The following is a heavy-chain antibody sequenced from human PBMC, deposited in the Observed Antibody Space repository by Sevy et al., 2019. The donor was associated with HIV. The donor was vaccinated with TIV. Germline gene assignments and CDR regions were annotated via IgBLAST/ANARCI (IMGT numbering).Heavy chain of an antibody. D-gene: IGHD2-21*02. CDR2: ITGSGDRS. Sequence: GGSLRLSCAASGFTFSTYAMNWVRQAPGTGLEWVSGITGSGDRSYNADSVKGRFTISRDNSKNMVYMQMTRLSAEDTAVYYHAKGDSYCGGDCYSDGAPDDWGQGTLVTVSS. V-gene: IGHV3-23*01. CDR1: GFTFSTYA. CDR3: AKGDSYCGGDCYSDGAPDD. J-gene: IGHJ4*02.